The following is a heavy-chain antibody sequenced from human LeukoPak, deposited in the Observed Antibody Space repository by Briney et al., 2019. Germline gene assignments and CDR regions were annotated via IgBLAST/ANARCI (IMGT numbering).Heavy chain of an antibody. CDR1: GGSFSGYY. J-gene: IGHJ3*02. D-gene: IGHD3-3*01. CDR2: INHSGST. CDR3: ARVGVLRFLEWLSLRGAFDI. V-gene: IGHV4-34*01. Sequence: PSETLSPTCAVYGGSFSGYYWSWIRQPPGKGLEWIGEINHSGSTNYNPSLKSRVTISVDTSKNQFSLKLSSVTAADTAVYYCARVGVLRFLEWLSLRGAFDIWGQGTMVTVSS.